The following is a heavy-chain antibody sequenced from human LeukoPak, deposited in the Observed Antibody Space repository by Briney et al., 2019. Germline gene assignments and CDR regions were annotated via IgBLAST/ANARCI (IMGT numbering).Heavy chain of an antibody. V-gene: IGHV3-23*01. J-gene: IGHJ4*02. CDR1: GFTFSSYG. Sequence: GGSLRLSCAASGFTFSSYGMSWFRQAPGKGLEWVSHIGVGGDTDFADSVKGRFTISRDNSKKTLYLQMNSLTADDTALYYCAKDLHDSWAVDYWGPGILVTVSS. D-gene: IGHD3-3*01. CDR2: IGVGGDT. CDR3: AKDLHDSWAVDY.